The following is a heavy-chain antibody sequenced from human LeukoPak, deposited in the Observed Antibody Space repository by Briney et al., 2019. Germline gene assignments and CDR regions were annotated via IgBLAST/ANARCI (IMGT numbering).Heavy chain of an antibody. CDR3: ARGRYSGSYFYFDY. CDR2: IYYSGGT. J-gene: IGHJ4*02. Sequence: PSETLSLTCTVSGGSISSYYWSWIRQPPGKGLEWIGYIYYSGGTNYNPSLKSRVTISVDTSKNQFSLKLSSVTAADTAVYYCARGRYSGSYFYFDYRGQGTLVTVSS. CDR1: GGSISSYY. D-gene: IGHD1-26*01. V-gene: IGHV4-59*01.